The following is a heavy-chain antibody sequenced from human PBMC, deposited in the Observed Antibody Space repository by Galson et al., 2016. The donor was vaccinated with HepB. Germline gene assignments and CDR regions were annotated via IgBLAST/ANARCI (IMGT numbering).Heavy chain of an antibody. CDR1: GGSTTNYY. CDR3: ARETSHGYFDY. J-gene: IGHJ4*02. Sequence: SETLSLTCSVSGGSTTNYYWSWIRQPPGKRLEWIGYIYASGTTNYNPYFKSRVTISLDTSKNQFSLRLDSVTAADTAVYYCARETSHGYFDYWGQGTLVTVSS. V-gene: IGHV4-59*01. CDR2: IYASGTT.